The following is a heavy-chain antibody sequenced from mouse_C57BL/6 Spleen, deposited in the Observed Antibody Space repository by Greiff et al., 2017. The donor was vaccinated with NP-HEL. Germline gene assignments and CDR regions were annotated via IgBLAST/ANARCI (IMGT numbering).Heavy chain of an antibody. CDR1: GYAFSSYL. D-gene: IGHD2-5*01. V-gene: IGHV1-80*01. CDR2: IYPGDGDT. J-gene: IGHJ3*01. CDR3: ARLLYYSNY. Sequence: VQLQESGAELVKPGASVKISCKASGYAFSSYLMNWVKQRPGKGLEWIGQIYPGDGDTNYNGKFKGKATLTADKSSSTAYMQLSSLTSEDSAVYFCARLLYYSNYWGQGTLVTVSA.